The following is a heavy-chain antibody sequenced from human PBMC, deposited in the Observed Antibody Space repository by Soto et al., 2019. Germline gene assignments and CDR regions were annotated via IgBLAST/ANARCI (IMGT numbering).Heavy chain of an antibody. Sequence: PGGSLRLSCAASGFTFDDYAMHWVRQAPGKGLEWVSGISWNSGSIGYADSVKGRFTISRDNAKNSLYLQMNSLRAEDTALYYCAKDKVPGLTILIDYWGQGTLVTVSS. CDR1: GFTFDDYA. CDR3: AKDKVPGLTILIDY. J-gene: IGHJ4*02. V-gene: IGHV3-9*01. CDR2: ISWNSGSI. D-gene: IGHD3-3*01.